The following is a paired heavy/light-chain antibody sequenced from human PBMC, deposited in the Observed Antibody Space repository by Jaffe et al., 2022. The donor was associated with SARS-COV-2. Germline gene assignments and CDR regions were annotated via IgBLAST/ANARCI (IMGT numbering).Heavy chain of an antibody. Sequence: EVQLVESGGGLVQPGGSLRLSCAASGFSFSSYWMSWVRQAPGRGLEWVANIKQDGGDQYYVDSVEGRFTISRDNAKRSLYLQMNSLRAEDTAVYYCAREVDDGNYFDCWGQGTLVTVSS. J-gene: IGHJ4*02. V-gene: IGHV3-7*01. CDR1: GFSFSSYW. CDR3: AREVDDGNYFDC. CDR2: IKQDGGDQ. D-gene: IGHD1-1*01.
Light chain of an antibody. J-gene: IGKJ2*01. Sequence: EIVMTQSPGTLSASPGERATLSCRASQSVRSNLAWYQQKPGQAPRLLIYGASTRATGIPARFSGSGSGTEFTLTISSLQSGDIAFYYCQQYDNWPPYTFGQGTKLEIK. CDR1: QSVRSN. V-gene: IGKV3-15*01. CDR2: GAS. CDR3: QQYDNWPPYT.